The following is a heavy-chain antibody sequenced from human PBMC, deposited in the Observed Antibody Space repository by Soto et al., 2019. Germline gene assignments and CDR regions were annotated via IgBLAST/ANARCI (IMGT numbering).Heavy chain of an antibody. J-gene: IGHJ4*02. CDR1: GFTFSSYS. Sequence: EVQLVESGGGLVQPGGSLRLSCAASGFTFSSYSMNWVRQAPGKGLEWVSYISSSSSTIYYADSVKGRFTISRDNAKNSVYVQKNSLRAEDTAVYYCASWGTTVTTGGVWGQGTLGTVSS. D-gene: IGHD4-17*01. CDR3: ASWGTTVTTGGV. V-gene: IGHV3-48*01. CDR2: ISSSSSTI.